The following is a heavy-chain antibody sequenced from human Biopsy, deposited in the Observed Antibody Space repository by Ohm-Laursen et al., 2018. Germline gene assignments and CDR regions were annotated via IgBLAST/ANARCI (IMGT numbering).Heavy chain of an antibody. CDR3: ARVPLPGIGAAYQGRFLYGMDV. Sequence: PGTLSLTCTVSGDSISSYYWSWIRQPPGQGLEYIGYIYDRGSTANYNPSLKSRVTISVDTAKKQFSLSLRSVTAADTAVYYCARVPLPGIGAAYQGRFLYGMDVWGQGTTVSVSS. CDR2: IYDRGSTA. V-gene: IGHV4-59*12. J-gene: IGHJ6*02. D-gene: IGHD6-13*01. CDR1: GDSISSYY.